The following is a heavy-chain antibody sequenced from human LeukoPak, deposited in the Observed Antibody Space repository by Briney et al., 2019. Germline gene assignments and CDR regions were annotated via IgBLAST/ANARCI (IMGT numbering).Heavy chain of an antibody. CDR2: IIPVFGTA. D-gene: IGHD1/OR15-1a*01. CDR1: GGSISSYG. J-gene: IGHJ6*03. CDR3: AKQGEIRQDYYMDV. Sequence: SVKVSCTASGGSISSYGISWVRQAPGQGLEWMGRIIPVFGTANYAQTFQDRVTITADTVSNTAYMELTSLTSEDTAVYFCAKQGEIRQDYYMDVWGNGTAVTVSS. V-gene: IGHV1-69*06.